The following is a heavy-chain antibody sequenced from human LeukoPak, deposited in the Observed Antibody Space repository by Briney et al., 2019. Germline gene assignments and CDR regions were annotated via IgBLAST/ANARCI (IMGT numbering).Heavy chain of an antibody. V-gene: IGHV3-11*01. CDR1: GFTFSDYH. CDR3: ARDVDTMVRGVICDY. Sequence: GGSLRLSCAASGFTFSDYHMSWIRQAPGKGLEWVSYISSSGSTIYYADSVKGRFTISRDNAKNSLYLQMNSLRAEDTAVYYCARDVDTMVRGVICDYWGQGTLVTVSS. J-gene: IGHJ4*02. D-gene: IGHD3-10*01. CDR2: ISSSGSTI.